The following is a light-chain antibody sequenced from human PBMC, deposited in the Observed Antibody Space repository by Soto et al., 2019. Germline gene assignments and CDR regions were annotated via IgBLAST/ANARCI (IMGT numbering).Light chain of an antibody. CDR2: KAS. CDR3: QHYNSYSEA. V-gene: IGKV1-5*03. Sequence: DIQMTQSPSTLSASLGDRVTITCRASQSISSWLAWYQQKPGKAPKLLIYKASTLKSGVPSRFSGSGSGTEFTLTISSLQPDDFATYYCQHYNSYSEAFGQGTKVEIK. CDR1: QSISSW. J-gene: IGKJ1*01.